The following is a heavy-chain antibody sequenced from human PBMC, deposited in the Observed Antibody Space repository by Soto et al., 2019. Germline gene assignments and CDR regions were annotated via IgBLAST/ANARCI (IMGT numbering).Heavy chain of an antibody. CDR3: AKWHTYNSDSLAFSGLDG. Sequence: GGSLRLSCAASGFTCSSYDMSWVRQAPGKGLEWVSTILVGGSTHYPDSVKGRFTISRDNSKNTVFLQMNSLTAGDTAVYYCAKWHTYNSDSLAFSGLDGWGQGXQVTVYS. V-gene: IGHV3-23*01. J-gene: IGHJ5*02. CDR1: GFTCSSYD. CDR2: ILVGGST. D-gene: IGHD1-1*01.